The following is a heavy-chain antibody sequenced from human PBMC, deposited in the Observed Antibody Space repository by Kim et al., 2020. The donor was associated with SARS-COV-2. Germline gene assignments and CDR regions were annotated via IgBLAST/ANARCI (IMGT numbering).Heavy chain of an antibody. J-gene: IGHJ6*02. CDR1: GGTFSSYA. CDR2: IIPIFGTA. CDR3: ARGPPLGGHIMDV. Sequence: SVKVSCKASGGTFSSYAISWVRQAPGQGLEWMGGIIPIFGTANYAQKFQGRVTITADESTSTAYMELSSLRSEDTAVYYCARGPPLGGHIMDVWGQGTTVTVSS. V-gene: IGHV1-69*13.